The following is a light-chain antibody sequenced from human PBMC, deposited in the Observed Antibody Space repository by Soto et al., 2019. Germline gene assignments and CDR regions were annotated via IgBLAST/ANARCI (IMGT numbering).Light chain of an antibody. V-gene: IGLV2-14*01. J-gene: IGLJ1*01. CDR3: SSYTGSTTLHYV. CDR1: SSDVGGYNY. Sequence: SALTHPASVSGSPGQSITISCTGTSSDVGGYNYVSWYQQHPGKAPKLLIYDVSNRPSGASNRFSGSKSGNTASLTISGLQAEDEADYYCSSYTGSTTLHYVFGTGTKLTV. CDR2: DVS.